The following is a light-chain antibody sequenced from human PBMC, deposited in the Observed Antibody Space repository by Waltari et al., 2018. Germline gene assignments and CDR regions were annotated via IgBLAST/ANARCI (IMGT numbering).Light chain of an antibody. V-gene: IGLV2-14*03. CDR2: YVN. J-gene: IGLJ2*01. CDR3: SAHSASSTHVL. CDR1: NSDIGAYNY. Sequence: QSALTQPASVSGSPGQSITISCTGTNSDIGAYNYVFWYQQYPGTAPKLYIYYVNSRPSVISVRFSGSKSGNTASLTISGLQAEDEADYYCSAHSASSTHVLFGGGTKLTVL.